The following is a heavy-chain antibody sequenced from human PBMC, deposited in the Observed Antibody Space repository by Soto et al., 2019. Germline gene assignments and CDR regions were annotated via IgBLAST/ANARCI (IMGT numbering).Heavy chain of an antibody. Sequence: SVKVSCKASGGTFSSYAISWVRQAPGQGLEWMGGIIPIFGTANYAQKFQGRVTITADESTSTAYMELSSLRSEDTAVYYCASRVFPFTYYYDSTEDYYYYYGMDVWGQGTTVTVSS. D-gene: IGHD3-22*01. J-gene: IGHJ6*02. CDR1: GGTFSSYA. CDR2: IIPIFGTA. CDR3: ASRVFPFTYYYDSTEDYYYYYGMDV. V-gene: IGHV1-69*13.